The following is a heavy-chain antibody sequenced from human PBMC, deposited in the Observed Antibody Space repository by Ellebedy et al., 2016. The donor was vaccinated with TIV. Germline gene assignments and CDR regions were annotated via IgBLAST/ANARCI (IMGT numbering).Heavy chain of an antibody. V-gene: IGHV4-31*03. CDR3: ARALSYDYVWGSYIPYWFDP. CDR2: IYYSGST. J-gene: IGHJ5*02. Sequence: SETLSLTXTVSGGSISSGGYYWSWIRQHPGKGLEWIGYIYYSGSTYYNPSLKSRVTISVDTSKNQFSLKLSSVTAADTAVYYCARALSYDYVWGSYIPYWFDPWGQGTLVTVSS. CDR1: GGSISSGGYY. D-gene: IGHD3-16*01.